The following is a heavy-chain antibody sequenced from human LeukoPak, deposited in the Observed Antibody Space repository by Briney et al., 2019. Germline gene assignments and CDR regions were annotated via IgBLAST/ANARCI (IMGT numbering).Heavy chain of an antibody. V-gene: IGHV3-11*01. D-gene: IGHD1-26*01. CDR2: ISNRGDTI. CDR3: VRGGFYWFDP. CDR1: GFTLIDNY. Sequence: GSLRLSCAASGFTLIDNYMTWIRQAPGKGLEWVSSISNRGDTIYYADSVKGRFSISRDNAKNSLYLQMNDLRVDDTAVYYCVRGGFYWFDPWGQGTLVTVSS. J-gene: IGHJ5*02.